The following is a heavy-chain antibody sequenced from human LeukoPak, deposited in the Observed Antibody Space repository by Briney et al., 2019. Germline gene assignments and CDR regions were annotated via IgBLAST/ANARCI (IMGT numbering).Heavy chain of an antibody. CDR2: IYYSGST. J-gene: IGHJ6*02. CDR1: GGSISSSSYY. V-gene: IGHV4-39*07. Sequence: SETLSLTCTVSGGSISSSSYYWGWIRQPPGKGLEWIGSIYYSGSTYYNPSLKSRVTISVDTSKNQFSLKLSSVTAADTAVYYCARVGYYYDSSGYGVNYYYYGVDVWGQGTTVTVSS. CDR3: ARVGYYYDSSGYGVNYYYYGVDV. D-gene: IGHD3-22*01.